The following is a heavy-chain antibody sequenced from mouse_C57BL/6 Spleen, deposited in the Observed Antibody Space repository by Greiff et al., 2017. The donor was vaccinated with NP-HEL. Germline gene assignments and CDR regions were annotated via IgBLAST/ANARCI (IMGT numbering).Heavy chain of an antibody. CDR2: INPNNGGT. D-gene: IGHD4-1*01. Sequence: VQLQQSGPELVKPGASVKIPCKASGYTFTDYNMDWVQQSPGKSLEWIGDINPNNGGTIYNQKFKGKATLTVDKSSSTAYMELRSLTSEDTAVYYCAREGLGRAWFAYWGQGTLVTVSA. CDR1: GYTFTDYN. CDR3: AREGLGRAWFAY. J-gene: IGHJ3*01. V-gene: IGHV1-18*01.